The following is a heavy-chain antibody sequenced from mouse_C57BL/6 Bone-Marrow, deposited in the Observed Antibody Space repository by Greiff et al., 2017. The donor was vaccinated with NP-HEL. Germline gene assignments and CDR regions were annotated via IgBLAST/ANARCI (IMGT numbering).Heavy chain of an antibody. CDR3: TTMITRPY. V-gene: IGHV14-4*01. D-gene: IGHD2-4*01. Sequence: EVQLQQSGAELVRPGASVKLSCTASGFNIKDDYMHWVKQRPEQGLEWIGWIDPENGDTEYASKFQGKATITADTSSNPAYLQLSSLTSEDTAVYYCTTMITRPYWGQGTLVTVSA. CDR2: IDPENGDT. CDR1: GFNIKDDY. J-gene: IGHJ3*01.